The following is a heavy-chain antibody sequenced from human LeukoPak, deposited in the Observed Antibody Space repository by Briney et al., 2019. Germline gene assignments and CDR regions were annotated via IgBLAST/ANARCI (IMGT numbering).Heavy chain of an antibody. CDR1: GGSISSYY. D-gene: IGHD1-14*01. CDR3: ARGHHTEILGL. J-gene: IGHJ4*02. Sequence: PSETLSLTCTVSGGSISSYYWSWIRQPPGKGLEWIGYIYYSGSTNYNPSLKSRVTISVDTSKNQFSLKLSSVTAADTAVYYCARGHHTEILGLWGQGTLVTVSS. CDR2: IYYSGST. V-gene: IGHV4-59*01.